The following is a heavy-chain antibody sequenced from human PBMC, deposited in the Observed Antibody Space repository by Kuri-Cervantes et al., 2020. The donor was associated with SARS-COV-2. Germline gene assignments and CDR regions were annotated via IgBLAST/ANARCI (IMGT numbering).Heavy chain of an antibody. Sequence: GESLKISCAASGLTFINYAMIWIRQSPGKGLEWVSGITTGGDTPFYAGSVRGRFTISRDNSKDTVYLRMNTLRADDTGMYYCAAYTPRGDYWGQGTLVTVSS. D-gene: IGHD2-2*02. J-gene: IGHJ4*02. V-gene: IGHV3-23*01. CDR2: ITTGGDTP. CDR3: AAYTPRGDY. CDR1: GLTFINYA.